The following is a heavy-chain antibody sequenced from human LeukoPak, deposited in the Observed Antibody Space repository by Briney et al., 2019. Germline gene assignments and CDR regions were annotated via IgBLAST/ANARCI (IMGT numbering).Heavy chain of an antibody. J-gene: IGHJ4*02. CDR2: INPNSGGT. D-gene: IGHD2-15*01. V-gene: IGHV1-2*04. Sequence: ASVKVSCKVFGYTFSSYDINWLRQAPGQGLEWMGWINPNSGGTNYAQKFQGWVTMTRGTSISTAYMELSRLRSDDTAVYYCARGGSPRGYFDYWGQGTLVTVSS. CDR1: GYTFSSYD. CDR3: ARGGSPRGYFDY.